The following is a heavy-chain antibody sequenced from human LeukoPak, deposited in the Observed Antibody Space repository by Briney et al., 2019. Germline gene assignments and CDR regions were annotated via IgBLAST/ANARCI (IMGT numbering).Heavy chain of an antibody. CDR3: ARVLGAHRYGCIEH. Sequence: ASVTVSCKASGYTFTPYHMYWVRQAPGHGLEWMGIINPSSGSTSYAQKFQGRVTMTRDTSTSTVYMELSSLRSEDTAIYYCARVLGAHRYGCIEHWGQGTLVTVSS. V-gene: IGHV1-46*01. J-gene: IGHJ1*01. D-gene: IGHD5-18*01. CDR2: INPSSGST. CDR1: GYTFTPYH.